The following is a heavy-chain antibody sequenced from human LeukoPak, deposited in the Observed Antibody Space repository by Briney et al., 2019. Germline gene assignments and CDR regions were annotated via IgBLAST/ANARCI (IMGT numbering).Heavy chain of an antibody. J-gene: IGHJ2*01. V-gene: IGHV4-59*01. CDR3: ARGRTGNWYFDL. Sequence: SETLSLTCTVSGGSISSYYWSWIRQPPGKGLEWIGYIYYSGSTNYNPSLKSRVTISVDTSKNQFSLKLSSVTAADTAVYYCARGRTGNWYFDLWGRGTLVTVSA. CDR2: IYYSGST. CDR1: GGSISSYY. D-gene: IGHD7-27*01.